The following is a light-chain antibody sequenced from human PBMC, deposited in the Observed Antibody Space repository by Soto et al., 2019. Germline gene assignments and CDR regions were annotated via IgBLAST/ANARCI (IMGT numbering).Light chain of an antibody. Sequence: DIQMTQSPSTLSASVGDRVTITCRASQSISTWLAWYQQTPGKAPRLLIYTASSLQSGVPSRFSGSGSGTEFTLTIRSLQADDFATYYCQQYHSNSRTFGQGTKVEIK. CDR3: QQYHSNSRT. V-gene: IGKV1-5*03. CDR1: QSISTW. J-gene: IGKJ1*01. CDR2: TAS.